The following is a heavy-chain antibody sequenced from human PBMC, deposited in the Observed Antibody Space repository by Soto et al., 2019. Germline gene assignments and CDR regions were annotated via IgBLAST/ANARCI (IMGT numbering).Heavy chain of an antibody. D-gene: IGHD2-21*01. V-gene: IGHV4-59*08. CDR2: IYYSGST. J-gene: IGHJ4*02. Sequence: SETLSLTCTVSGGSISSYYWSWIRQPPGKGLEWIGYIYYSGSTNYNPSLKSRVTISVDTSKNQFSLKLSSVTAADTAVYYCARLQHAGFDYWGQGTLVTVSS. CDR1: GGSISSYY. CDR3: ARLQHAGFDY.